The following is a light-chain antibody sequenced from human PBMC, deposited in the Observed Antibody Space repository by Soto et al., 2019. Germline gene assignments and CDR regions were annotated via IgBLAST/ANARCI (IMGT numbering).Light chain of an antibody. CDR2: GAS. V-gene: IGKV3D-15*01. J-gene: IGKJ1*01. CDR1: QSVKTN. CDR3: QQYNNWPRT. Sequence: EIVITQSPATLSVSPGERAAFSCRASQSVKTNLAWYPLTPGQAPRLLVYGASIRATGILARFSCSGAGTEYSRTISSLQSEDVAVYYCQQYNNWPRTFGQGTKVDNK.